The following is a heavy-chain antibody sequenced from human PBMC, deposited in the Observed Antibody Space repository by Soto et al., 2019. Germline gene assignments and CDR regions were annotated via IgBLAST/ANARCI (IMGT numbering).Heavy chain of an antibody. V-gene: IGHV1-3*01. CDR3: ARDVVVVAATMRPLFMYFDY. CDR1: GYTFTSYA. J-gene: IGHJ4*02. CDR2: INAGNGNT. Sequence: ASVKVSCKASGYTFTSYAMHWVRPAPGQRLEWMGWINAGNGNTKYSQKFQGRVTITRDTSASTAYMELSSLRSEDTAVYYCARDVVVVAATMRPLFMYFDYWGQGTLVTVSS. D-gene: IGHD2-15*01.